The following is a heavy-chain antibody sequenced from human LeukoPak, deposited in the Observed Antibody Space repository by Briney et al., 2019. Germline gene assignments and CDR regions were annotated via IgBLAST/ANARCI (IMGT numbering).Heavy chain of an antibody. Sequence: HSQTLSLTCAISGDSVSSNRSAWNWIRQSPSRGLEWLGRTYYRSKWFVDYALSVKSRVTINPDTSKNQFSLHLKSVTPEDTAVYYCARGDCSGGICNRDSGFDMWGQGTMATVSS. D-gene: IGHD2-15*01. J-gene: IGHJ3*02. V-gene: IGHV6-1*01. CDR3: ARGDCSGGICNRDSGFDM. CDR1: GDSVSSNRSA. CDR2: TYYRSKWFV.